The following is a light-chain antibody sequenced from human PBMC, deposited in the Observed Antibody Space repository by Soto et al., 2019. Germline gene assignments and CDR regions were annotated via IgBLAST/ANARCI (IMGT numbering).Light chain of an antibody. Sequence: IVLTQFPGTLSLSPGESATLSCRASLSVTSRYFHWYQQKPGQAPRLLIKGASTRAPDIPERFSGSGSGTEFTLTIDRLEPVDFAVYYCQHYGSSRWTFGQGTRVDIK. CDR2: GAS. J-gene: IGKJ1*01. CDR1: LSVTSRY. V-gene: IGKV3-20*01. CDR3: QHYGSSRWT.